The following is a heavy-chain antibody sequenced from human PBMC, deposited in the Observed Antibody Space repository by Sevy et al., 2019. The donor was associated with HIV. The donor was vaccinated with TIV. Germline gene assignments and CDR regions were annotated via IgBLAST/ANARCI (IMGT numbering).Heavy chain of an antibody. D-gene: IGHD3-3*01. J-gene: IGHJ6*02. CDR2: ISFDGSHK. CDR3: ARDLRPHLLYSDFWSGYSGMDV. Sequence: GGSLRLSCVASAFTFSTYGMHWVRQAPGKGLEWVSVISFDGSHKYYADSVKGRCTVSRDNSKNTLKLKMKSLRAEDRAVYYCARDLRPHLLYSDFWSGYSGMDVWGQGTTVTVSS. V-gene: IGHV3-30*03. CDR1: AFTFSTYG.